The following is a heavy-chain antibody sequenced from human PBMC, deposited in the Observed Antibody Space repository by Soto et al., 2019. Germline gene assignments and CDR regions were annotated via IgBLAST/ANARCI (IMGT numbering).Heavy chain of an antibody. D-gene: IGHD1-26*01. CDR2: ISAYNGNT. CDR1: GYSFIGYG. Sequence: ASVKVSCKASGYSFIGYGISWVRQAPGQGLEWMGWISAYNGNTNYAQKLQGRVTFTRDTSAGTVYMQLSSLTSEDTAVYYCARDDSGFSGSHYIDYFNYWGQGALVTVSS. J-gene: IGHJ4*02. CDR3: ARDDSGFSGSHYIDYFNY. V-gene: IGHV1-18*01.